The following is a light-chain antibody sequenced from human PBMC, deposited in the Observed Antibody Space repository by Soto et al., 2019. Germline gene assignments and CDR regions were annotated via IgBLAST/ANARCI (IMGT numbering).Light chain of an antibody. CDR3: QQYKSYPWT. V-gene: IGKV1-5*03. CDR1: QSISNW. CDR2: KAS. Sequence: DIPMTQSPSTQSASVGDRVIITCRASQSISNWLAWYQQKPGRAPTFLIHKASSLESGVPSRFSGSGSGTEFTLTISSLQPDDFATYYCQQYKSYPWTFGQGTKVEIK. J-gene: IGKJ1*01.